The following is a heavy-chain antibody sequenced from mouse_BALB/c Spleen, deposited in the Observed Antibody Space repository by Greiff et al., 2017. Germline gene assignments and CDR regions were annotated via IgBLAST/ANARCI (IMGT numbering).Heavy chain of an antibody. CDR1: GYTFTSYW. Sequence: QVQLQQSGAELAKPGASVKMSCKASGYTFTSYWMHWVKQRPGQGLEWIGYINPSTGYTEYNQKFKDKATLTADKSSSTAYMQLSSMTSEDSAVYYCAKMVYGSSYGYWGQGTTLTVSS. CDR3: AKMVYGSSYGY. D-gene: IGHD1-1*01. J-gene: IGHJ2*01. CDR2: INPSTGYT. V-gene: IGHV1-7*01.